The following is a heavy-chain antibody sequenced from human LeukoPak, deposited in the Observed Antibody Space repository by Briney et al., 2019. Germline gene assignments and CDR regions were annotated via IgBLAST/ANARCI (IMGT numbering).Heavy chain of an antibody. CDR2: INPNSGGT. V-gene: IGHV1-2*02. Sequence: ASVKVSCKASGYTFTGYYMHWVRQAPGQGLEWMGWINPNSGGTNYAQKFQGRVTMTRDTSISTAYMELSRLRSDDTAVYYCARDYRFLEWSPGLDYWGQGTLVTVSS. CDR1: GYTFTGYY. D-gene: IGHD3-3*01. CDR3: ARDYRFLEWSPGLDY. J-gene: IGHJ4*02.